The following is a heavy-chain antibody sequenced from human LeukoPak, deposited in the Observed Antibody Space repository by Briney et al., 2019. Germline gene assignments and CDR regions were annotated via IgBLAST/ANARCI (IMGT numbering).Heavy chain of an antibody. CDR1: GGSISNYY. D-gene: IGHD3-10*01. CDR2: IYYTGNT. J-gene: IGHJ4*02. CDR3: ARNGVLWSLRYYFDY. Sequence: SETLSLTCTVSGGSISNYYWNWIRQPPGKGLEWIGYIYYTGNTNYNPSLKSRVTISVDTSKNQFSLKLSSVTAADTAVYYCARNGVLWSLRYYFDYWGQGTLVTVSS. V-gene: IGHV4-59*12.